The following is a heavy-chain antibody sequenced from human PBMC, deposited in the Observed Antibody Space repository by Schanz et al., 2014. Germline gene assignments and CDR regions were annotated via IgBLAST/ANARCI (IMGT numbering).Heavy chain of an antibody. J-gene: IGHJ4*02. CDR1: GFTVNTNY. CDR3: TKFETRTGTNY. D-gene: IGHD1-1*01. CDR2: IRYDGSNN. V-gene: IGHV3-30*02. Sequence: EQMVESGGGLIQPGGSLRLSCAVSGFTVNTNYMSWVRQAPGKGLEWVAFIRYDGSNNYYADSVKGRFTISRDNSKNTLYLQMNSLRAEDTAVYYCTKFETRTGTNYWGQGTLVTVSS.